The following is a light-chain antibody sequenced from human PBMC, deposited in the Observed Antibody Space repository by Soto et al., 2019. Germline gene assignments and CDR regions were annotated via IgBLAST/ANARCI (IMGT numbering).Light chain of an antibody. V-gene: IGKV3-15*01. CDR2: GAS. CDR1: QSVSSN. J-gene: IGKJ2*02. CDR3: QQYNNWPPWT. Sequence: EIVMTQSPATLSVSPGERATLSCRASQSVSSNLAWYQQKPGQAPRLLIYGASTRATGIPARFSGSGSGTEFTLTFSSLLSEDFAVYYCQQYNNWPPWTFGQGTKLEIK.